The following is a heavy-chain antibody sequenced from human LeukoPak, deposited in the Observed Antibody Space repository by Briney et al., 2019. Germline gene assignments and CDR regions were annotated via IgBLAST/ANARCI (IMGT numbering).Heavy chain of an antibody. CDR2: ISGDGLST. J-gene: IGHJ4*02. CDR3: GEDFSSSWYIDY. D-gene: IGHD6-13*01. CDR1: GFTFDDYV. V-gene: IGHV3-43*02. Sequence: GGSLRLSCAASGFTFDDYVMHWVRQVPGKGLEWVALISGDGLSTYYADSVKGRFTISRDNSKNSLYLQMNSLRSEDTALYYCGEDFSSSWYIDYWGQGTLVTVSS.